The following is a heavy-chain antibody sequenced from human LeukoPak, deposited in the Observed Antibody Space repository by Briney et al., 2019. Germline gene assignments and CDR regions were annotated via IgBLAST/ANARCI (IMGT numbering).Heavy chain of an antibody. D-gene: IGHD2-8*01. CDR1: GFIFSNYA. J-gene: IGHJ4*02. Sequence: GGSLRLSCKASGFIFSNYAMRWVRQAPGKGLEWVSSISASGGRTYYADSVQGRFTISRDNSKNTLYLQMNSLRAEDTAVYYCAREYGIFVAPLDYWGQGTLVTVSS. CDR2: ISASGGRT. V-gene: IGHV3-23*01. CDR3: AREYGIFVAPLDY.